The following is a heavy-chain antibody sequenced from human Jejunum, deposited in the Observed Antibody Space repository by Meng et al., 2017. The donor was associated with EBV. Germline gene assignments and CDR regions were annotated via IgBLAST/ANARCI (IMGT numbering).Heavy chain of an antibody. J-gene: IGHJ4*02. Sequence: EVQLVGSAGGLVQPGGFLLLSCAVSGFTFSSYVMHWFRQAPGKGLVWVSRINTDGSITNCADSVKGRFTISRDNARNTLYLQMNSLRAEDTAMYYCAKDLSWNQADYWGQGILVTVSS. CDR1: GFTFSSYV. V-gene: IGHV3-74*01. D-gene: IGHD1-14*01. CDR2: INTDGSIT. CDR3: AKDLSWNQADY.